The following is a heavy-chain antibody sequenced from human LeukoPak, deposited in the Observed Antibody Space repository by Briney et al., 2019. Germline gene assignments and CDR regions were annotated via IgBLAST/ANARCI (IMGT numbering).Heavy chain of an antibody. Sequence: PSETLSLTCTVSGGSISSYYWSWIRQPPGKGLEWIGYIYYSGSTNYNPSLKSRVTISVDTSKNQFSLKLSSVTAADTAVHYCARVRRGDYGDYWYFDLWGRGTLVTVSS. J-gene: IGHJ2*01. V-gene: IGHV4-59*01. D-gene: IGHD4-17*01. CDR3: ARVRRGDYGDYWYFDL. CDR1: GGSISSYY. CDR2: IYYSGST.